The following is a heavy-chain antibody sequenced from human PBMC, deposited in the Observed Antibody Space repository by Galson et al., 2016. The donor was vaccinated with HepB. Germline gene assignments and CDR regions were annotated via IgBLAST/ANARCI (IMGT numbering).Heavy chain of an antibody. Sequence: RQAPGKGLEWVSSITTSGDSTWYADSVRGRFTISRDNSENTLYLQMNSLRAEDTAIYYCAKQLYGSGSYLFDYWGRGTLVTVSS. CDR2: ITTSGDST. CDR3: AKQLYGSGSYLFDY. V-gene: IGHV3-23*01. J-gene: IGHJ4*02. D-gene: IGHD3-10*01.